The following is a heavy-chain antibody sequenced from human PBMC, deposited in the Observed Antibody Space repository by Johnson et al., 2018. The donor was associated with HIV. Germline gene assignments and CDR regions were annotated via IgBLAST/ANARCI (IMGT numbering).Heavy chain of an antibody. CDR2: ISYDGSNK. V-gene: IGHV3-30*04. J-gene: IGHJ3*02. CDR1: GFTFSSYA. D-gene: IGHD5-12*01. CDR3: ARGRPATWGSDDAFDI. Sequence: VQLVESGGGVVQPGRSLRLSCAASGFTFSSYAMHWVRQAPGKGLEWVAVISYDGSNKYYADSVKGRFTISRDNSKNPLYLQMNSLRAEDTAVDYCARGRPATWGSDDAFDIWGQGTMVTVSS.